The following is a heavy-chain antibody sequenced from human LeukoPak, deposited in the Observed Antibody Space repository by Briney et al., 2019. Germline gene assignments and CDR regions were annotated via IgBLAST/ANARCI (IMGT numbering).Heavy chain of an antibody. CDR2: ISGSGGSS. V-gene: IGHV3-23*01. Sequence: GGSLRLSCAASGFTFSSYAMTWVRQAPGKGLEWVSFISGSGGSSYYADSVKGRFTISRDNSKNTLYLQMNSLRAEDTAVYYCAESLSVTMIVPNWFDPWGQGTLVIVSS. D-gene: IGHD3-22*01. CDR1: GFTFSSYA. J-gene: IGHJ5*01. CDR3: AESLSVTMIVPNWFDP.